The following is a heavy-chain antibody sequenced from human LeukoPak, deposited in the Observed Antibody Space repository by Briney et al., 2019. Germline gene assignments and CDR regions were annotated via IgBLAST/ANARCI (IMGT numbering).Heavy chain of an antibody. CDR2: ISGSGGST. J-gene: IGHJ4*02. CDR3: AKSVRGSSGSILDY. D-gene: IGHD3-22*01. Sequence: GGSLRLSCAASGFTVSSNYMSWVRQAPGKGLEWVSAISGSGGSTYYADSVKGRFTISRDNSKNTLYLQMNSLRAEDTAVYYCAKSVRGSSGSILDYWGQGTLVTVSS. CDR1: GFTVSSNY. V-gene: IGHV3-23*01.